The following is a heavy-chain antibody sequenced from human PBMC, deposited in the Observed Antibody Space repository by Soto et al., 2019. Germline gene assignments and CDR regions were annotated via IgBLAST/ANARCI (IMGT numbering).Heavy chain of an antibody. V-gene: IGHV4-4*02. CDR3: ARHVWGSGSYPLDS. J-gene: IGHJ4*02. Sequence: PSETLSLTCAVSGGSISSDNWWSWVRRPPGKGLEWIGEIYHSGSTNYNPALKSRVTISVDKSKNQFSLKLSSVTAADTAVYYCARHVWGSGSYPLDSWGQGTPVTVSS. CDR2: IYHSGST. D-gene: IGHD3-10*01. CDR1: GGSISSDNW.